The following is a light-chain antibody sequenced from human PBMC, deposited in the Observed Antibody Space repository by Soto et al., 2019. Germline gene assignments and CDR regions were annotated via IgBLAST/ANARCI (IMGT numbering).Light chain of an antibody. Sequence: EIVLTQSPGTLSLSPGERATLSCRASQSVSSGFLAWYQQKPGQAPRLLIYGASSRATGIPDRFSGSGSGTDFTLSISRLEPEDFAAYYCQQYGRSPVTFGQGTRLEIK. J-gene: IGKJ5*01. CDR3: QQYGRSPVT. CDR2: GAS. CDR1: QSVSSGF. V-gene: IGKV3-20*01.